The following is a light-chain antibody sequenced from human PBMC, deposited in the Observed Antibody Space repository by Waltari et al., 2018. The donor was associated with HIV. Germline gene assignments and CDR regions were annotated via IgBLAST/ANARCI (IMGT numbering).Light chain of an antibody. CDR1: SSAVGGYHY. J-gene: IGLJ3*02. CDR2: DVS. Sequence: QSALTQPRSVSGSPGQSVTISCTGNSSAVGGYHYVSWYQQHPGKVPKFMIYDVSKRPSGVPDRFSGSKSGNTASLTISGLQAEDEADYYCCSYAGSYTWVFGGGTKLTVL. V-gene: IGLV2-11*01. CDR3: CSYAGSYTWV.